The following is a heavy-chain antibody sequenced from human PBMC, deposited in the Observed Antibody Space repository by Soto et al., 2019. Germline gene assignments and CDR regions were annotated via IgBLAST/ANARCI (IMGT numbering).Heavy chain of an antibody. Sequence: EVQLVESGGGLVQPGGSLRLSCVVSGFTFSNYDMHWVRQATGKGLEWVSAIASAGDTYYADSVKGRFTISRENAGDSLFLQMSSLRVGVTAVYYCVALGAHIFWGQGTLVTVSS. CDR1: GFTFSNYD. CDR3: VALGAHIF. D-gene: IGHD2-8*02. CDR2: IASAGDT. V-gene: IGHV3-13*04. J-gene: IGHJ4*02.